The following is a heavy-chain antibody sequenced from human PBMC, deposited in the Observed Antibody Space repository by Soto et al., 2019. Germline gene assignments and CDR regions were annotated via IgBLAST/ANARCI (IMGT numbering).Heavy chain of an antibody. Sequence: PXGSLRLSCAASGFTFSSYGMHWVRQAPGKGLEWVAVISYDGSNKYYADSVKGRFTISRDNSKNTLYLQMNSLRAEDTAVYYCAKDYGIAAAGTVMDVWGQGATVTVSS. J-gene: IGHJ6*02. CDR1: GFTFSSYG. D-gene: IGHD6-13*01. CDR3: AKDYGIAAAGTVMDV. V-gene: IGHV3-30*18. CDR2: ISYDGSNK.